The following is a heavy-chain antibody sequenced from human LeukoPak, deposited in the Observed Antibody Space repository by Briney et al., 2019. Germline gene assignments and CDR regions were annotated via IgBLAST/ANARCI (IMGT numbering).Heavy chain of an antibody. J-gene: IGHJ3*02. Sequence: PSETLSLTCTVSGGSISSSSCYWGWIRQPPGKGLEWIGSIYYSGSTYYNPSLKSRVTISVDTSKNQFSLKLSSVTAADTAVYYCVSRHVGGSYRQAFDIWGQGTMVTVSS. CDR1: GGSISSSSCY. D-gene: IGHD3-16*02. V-gene: IGHV4-39*01. CDR3: VSRHVGGSYRQAFDI. CDR2: IYYSGST.